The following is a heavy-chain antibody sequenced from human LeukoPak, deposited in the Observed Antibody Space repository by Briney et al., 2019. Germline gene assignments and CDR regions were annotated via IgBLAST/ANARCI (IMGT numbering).Heavy chain of an antibody. D-gene: IGHD3-16*01. CDR2: ISSSSSYT. CDR1: GFTFSDYY. V-gene: IGHV3-11*05. Sequence: GGSLRLSCAASGFTFSDYYMSWIRQAPGKGLEWVPYISSSSSYTNYADSVKGRFTISRDNAKKSLYLQMNSLRADDTAVYYCARDGGGLDKYTPDYWGQGTLVTVSS. J-gene: IGHJ4*02. CDR3: ARDGGGLDKYTPDY.